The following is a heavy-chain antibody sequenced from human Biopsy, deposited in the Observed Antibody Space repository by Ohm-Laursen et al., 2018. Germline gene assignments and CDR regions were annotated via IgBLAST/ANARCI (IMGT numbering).Heavy chain of an antibody. CDR2: FIPMFNTG. D-gene: IGHD1-26*01. Sequence: SVKVSCKASGGTFSNSAINWVRQAPGQGLEWMGGFIPMFNTGKDAQNFQGRVTMTADKSTNTVYMELTRLRSDDTAMYYCARSMLGASTGDDAFDVWGQGTFVIVSS. V-gene: IGHV1-69*06. J-gene: IGHJ3*01. CDR1: GGTFSNSA. CDR3: ARSMLGASTGDDAFDV.